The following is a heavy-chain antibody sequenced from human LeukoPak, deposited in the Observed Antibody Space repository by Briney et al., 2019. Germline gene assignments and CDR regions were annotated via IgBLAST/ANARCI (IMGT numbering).Heavy chain of an antibody. CDR3: VRLKSTRGFGN. CDR1: GFTFGNYA. V-gene: IGHV3-30*15. Sequence: PGGSLRLSCAGSGFTFGNYAMNWVRQAPGKGLEWIAIISYDGSKEFYADSVKGRFSISRDNSTSTLFLQMSGLSPEDTSVYFCVRLKSTRGFGNWGQGTLVTVSS. D-gene: IGHD5-24*01. J-gene: IGHJ1*01. CDR2: ISYDGSKE.